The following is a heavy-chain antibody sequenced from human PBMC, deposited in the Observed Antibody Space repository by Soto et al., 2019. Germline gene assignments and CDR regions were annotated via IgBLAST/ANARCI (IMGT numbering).Heavy chain of an antibody. CDR1: GFTFSNYG. CDR2: ISTNGDTA. V-gene: IGHV3-23*01. J-gene: IGHJ5*01. D-gene: IGHD4-17*01. CDR3: AKDLSRWPHYAFDS. Sequence: PGGSLRLSCAASGFTFSNYGMNWVRQAPGKGLEWASGISTNGDTANYADSVKGRFTISRDNSKNALYMQMNGLRPEDTAVDYGAKDLSRWPHYAFDSWGQGTLVTVSS.